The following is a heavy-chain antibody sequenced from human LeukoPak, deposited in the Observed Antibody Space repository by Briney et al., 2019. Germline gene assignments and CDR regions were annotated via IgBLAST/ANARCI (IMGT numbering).Heavy chain of an antibody. CDR2: INPNSGGT. V-gene: IGHV1-2*02. D-gene: IGHD6-19*01. CDR3: ARDRGIAVAGTSTTGFDP. Sequence: ASVKVSCKASGYTFTGYYMHWVRQAPGQGLEWMGWINPNSGGTNYAQKFQGRVTMTRDTSISTAYMELSRLRSDDTAVYYCARDRGIAVAGTSTTGFDPWGQGTLVSVSS. CDR1: GYTFTGYY. J-gene: IGHJ5*02.